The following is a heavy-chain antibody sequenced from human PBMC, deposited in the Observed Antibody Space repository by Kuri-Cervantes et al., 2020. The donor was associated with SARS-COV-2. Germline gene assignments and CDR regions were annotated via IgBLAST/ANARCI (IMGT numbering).Heavy chain of an antibody. V-gene: IGHV4-34*01. J-gene: IGHJ4*02. Sequence: SETLSLTCAVYGGSFSGYYWSWIRQPPGKGLEWIGEINHSGSTNYNPSLKGRVTISVDTSKNQFSLKLSFVTAADTAVYYCARGGYDSSGYYYRLGFDYWGQGTLVTVSS. D-gene: IGHD3-22*01. CDR2: INHSGST. CDR3: ARGGYDSSGYYYRLGFDY. CDR1: GGSFSGYY.